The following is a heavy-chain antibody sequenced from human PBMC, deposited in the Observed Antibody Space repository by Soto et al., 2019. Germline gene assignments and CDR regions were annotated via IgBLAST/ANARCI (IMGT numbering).Heavy chain of an antibody. V-gene: IGHV1-69*13. J-gene: IGHJ5*02. CDR1: GGTFSSYA. Sequence: GASVKVSCKASGGTFSSYAISWVRQAPGQGLEWMGGIIPIFGTANYAQKFQGGVTITADESTSTAYMELSSLRSEDTAVYYCARDLLGGGGIAAAGTPARWFDPWGQGTLVTVSS. D-gene: IGHD6-13*01. CDR2: IIPIFGTA. CDR3: ARDLLGGGGIAAAGTPARWFDP.